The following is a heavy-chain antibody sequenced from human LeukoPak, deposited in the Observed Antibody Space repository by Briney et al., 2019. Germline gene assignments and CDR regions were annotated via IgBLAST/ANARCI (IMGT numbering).Heavy chain of an antibody. CDR3: ARDRGDQFVAPMDV. CDR1: GFTFSSYS. Sequence: GGSLRLSCAASGFTFSSYSMNWVRQTPGKGLEWVSSISSSSSYIYYADSVKGRFTISRDNAKNSLYLQMNSLRAEDTAVYYCARDRGDQFVAPMDVWGQGTTVTVSS. CDR2: ISSSSSYI. D-gene: IGHD2-21*02. J-gene: IGHJ6*02. V-gene: IGHV3-21*01.